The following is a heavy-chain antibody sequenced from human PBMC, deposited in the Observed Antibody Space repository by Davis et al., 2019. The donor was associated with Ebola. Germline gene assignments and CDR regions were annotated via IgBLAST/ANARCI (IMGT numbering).Heavy chain of an antibody. Sequence: PGGSLRLSCAASGFTFSSYSMNWVRQAPGKGLEWVSSISSSSSYIYYADSVKGRFTISRDNAKNSLYLQMNSLRAEDTAVYYCARGYYGSGSHGYYMDVWGKGTTVTVSS. D-gene: IGHD3-10*01. J-gene: IGHJ6*03. CDR2: ISSSSSYI. CDR3: ARGYYGSGSHGYYMDV. V-gene: IGHV3-21*01. CDR1: GFTFSSYS.